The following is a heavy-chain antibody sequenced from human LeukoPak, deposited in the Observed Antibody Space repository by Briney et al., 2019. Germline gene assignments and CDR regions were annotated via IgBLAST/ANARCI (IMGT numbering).Heavy chain of an antibody. CDR1: GYSISSGYY. CDR3: AREWRQYYGSGSYYKDRAHFDH. Sequence: PSETLSLTCTVSGYSISSGYYWGWIRQPPGKGLEWIGSVYHSGSTYYNPSLKSRVTISLDTSKNQFSLKLSSVTAADTAVYYCAREWRQYYGSGSYYKDRAHFDHWGQGALVTVSS. J-gene: IGHJ4*02. V-gene: IGHV4-38-2*02. CDR2: VYHSGST. D-gene: IGHD3-10*01.